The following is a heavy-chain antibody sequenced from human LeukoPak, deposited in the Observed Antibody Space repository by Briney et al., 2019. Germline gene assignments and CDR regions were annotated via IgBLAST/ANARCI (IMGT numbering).Heavy chain of an antibody. D-gene: IGHD6-6*01. V-gene: IGHV4-34*01. J-gene: IGHJ5*02. CDR3: ARGVRWFDP. CDR1: GGSFSGYY. Sequence: SETLSLTCAVYGGSFSGYYWSWIRQPPGKGLEWIGETNHSGSTNYNPSLKSRVTISVDTSKNQFSLKLSSVTAADTAVYYCARGVRWFDPWGQGTLVTVSS. CDR2: TNHSGST.